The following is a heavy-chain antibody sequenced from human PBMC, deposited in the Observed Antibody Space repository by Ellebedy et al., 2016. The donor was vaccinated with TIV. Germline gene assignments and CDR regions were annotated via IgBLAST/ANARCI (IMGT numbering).Heavy chain of an antibody. D-gene: IGHD4-23*01. J-gene: IGHJ4*02. Sequence: AASVKVSCKASGYTFTGYYMHWVRQAPGQGLEWMGWINPNSGGTNYAQKSQGRVTMTIDTFTGTGYMELRNLRSDDTAVYFCARGFRYGSGRWPLDYWGQGTLVTVSS. CDR1: GYTFTGYY. CDR3: ARGFRYGSGRWPLDY. CDR2: INPNSGGT. V-gene: IGHV1-2*02.